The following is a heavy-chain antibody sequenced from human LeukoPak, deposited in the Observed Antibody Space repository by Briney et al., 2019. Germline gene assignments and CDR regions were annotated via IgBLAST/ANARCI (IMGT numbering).Heavy chain of an antibody. V-gene: IGHV3-48*03. CDR2: ISSSGSTI. Sequence: GGSLRLSCAASGFTFSSYEMNWVRHAPGKGLEWVSYISSSGSTIYYADFVKGRFTISRDNAKNSMYLQMNSLRAEDTAVYYCAELGITMIGGVWGKGTTVTISS. J-gene: IGHJ6*04. CDR1: GFTFSSYE. CDR3: AELGITMIGGV. D-gene: IGHD3-10*02.